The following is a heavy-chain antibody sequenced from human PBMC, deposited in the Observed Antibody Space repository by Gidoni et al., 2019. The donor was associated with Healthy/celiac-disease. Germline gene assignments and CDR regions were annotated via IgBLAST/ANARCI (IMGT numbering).Heavy chain of an antibody. CDR2: IIPIFGTA. V-gene: IGHV1-69*01. CDR3: ARGEVGSVKMATIHYFDY. D-gene: IGHD5-12*01. CDR1: GGNFSSYA. J-gene: IGHJ4*02. Sequence: QVQLVQSGAAVKKPGSSVKVSCKASGGNFSSYAISWVRQAPGQGLEWMGGIIPIFGTANYAQKFQGRVTITADESTSTAYMELSSLRSEDTAVYYCARGEVGSVKMATIHYFDYWGQGTLVTVSS.